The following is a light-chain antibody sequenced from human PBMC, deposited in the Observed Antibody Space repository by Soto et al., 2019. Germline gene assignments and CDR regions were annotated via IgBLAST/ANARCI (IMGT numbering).Light chain of an antibody. J-gene: IGKJ2*01. CDR2: DAS. CDR1: QSVSSY. Sequence: EIVLTQSTATLSLSPGERATLSYRASQSVSSYLAWYQQKPGQAPRLLIYDASNRATGIPARFSGSGSVTYFTLTISSLEPEDFAVYYCQQRSNWQYTFGQGTKLEIK. V-gene: IGKV3-11*01. CDR3: QQRSNWQYT.